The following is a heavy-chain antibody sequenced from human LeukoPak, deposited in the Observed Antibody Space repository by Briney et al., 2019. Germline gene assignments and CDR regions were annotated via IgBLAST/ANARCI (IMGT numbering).Heavy chain of an antibody. Sequence: GGSLRLSCAASGFTFSSYAMSWVRQAPGKGLEWVAGISGSGNSTYYADSVKGRFTVSRDNSKNTLYLQMNSLRAEDAAVYYCAKNADYGDYRNWFDPWGQGTLVTVSS. J-gene: IGHJ5*02. CDR1: GFTFSSYA. D-gene: IGHD4-17*01. CDR3: AKNADYGDYRNWFDP. CDR2: ISGSGNST. V-gene: IGHV3-23*01.